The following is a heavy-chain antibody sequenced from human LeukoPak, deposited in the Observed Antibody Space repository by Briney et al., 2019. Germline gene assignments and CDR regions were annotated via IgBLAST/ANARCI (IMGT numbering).Heavy chain of an antibody. J-gene: IGHJ4*02. D-gene: IGHD4-17*01. CDR1: GGSFSGYS. V-gene: IGHV4-34*01. Sequence: PSETLSLTCAVYGGSFSGYSWSWIRQPSGKGLEWIGEINHSGSTYYNPSLKSRVTISVDMSKNQFSLKLTSVTAADTAVYYCARAHYRDYGGSDYWGQGTLVTVSS. CDR3: ARAHYRDYGGSDY. CDR2: INHSGST.